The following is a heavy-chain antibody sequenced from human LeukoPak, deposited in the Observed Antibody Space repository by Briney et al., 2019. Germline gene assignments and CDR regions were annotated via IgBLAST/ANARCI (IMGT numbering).Heavy chain of an antibody. CDR2: IKQDGSEQ. J-gene: IGHJ3*02. CDR3: ASTLPTGTFRYRRAFDI. Sequence: GGSLRLSCAASGFTFSHYYMSWVRQAPGKGLEWVANIKQDGSEQFYLDSVKGRFTISRDNAKNSLYLQMNSLRAEDTAVYYCASTLPTGTFRYRRAFDIWGQGTMVTVSS. V-gene: IGHV3-7*01. CDR1: GFTFSHYY. D-gene: IGHD1-7*01.